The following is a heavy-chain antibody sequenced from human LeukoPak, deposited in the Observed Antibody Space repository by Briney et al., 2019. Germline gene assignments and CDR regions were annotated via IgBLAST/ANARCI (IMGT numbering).Heavy chain of an antibody. J-gene: IGHJ4*02. V-gene: IGHV3-48*04. CDR2: ISSSSSTI. CDR1: GFTFSSYS. CDR3: ARASEGGSCPYFDY. Sequence: GGSLRLSCAASGFTFSSYSMNWVRQAPGKGLEWVSYISSSSSTIYYADSVKGRFTISRDNAKNSLYLQMNSLRAEDTAVYYCARASEGGSCPYFDYWGQGTLVTVSS. D-gene: IGHD2-15*01.